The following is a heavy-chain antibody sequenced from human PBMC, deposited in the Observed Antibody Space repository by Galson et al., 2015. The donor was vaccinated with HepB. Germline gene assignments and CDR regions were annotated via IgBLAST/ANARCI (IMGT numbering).Heavy chain of an antibody. Sequence: SVKVSCKASGYTFTNYGIAWVRQAPGQGLEWLGWVSAYNLNTKYAQNLQGRVTMITDTSTSTAYMELRSLRSDDTAVYYCARDRYDFWSGYYLDVWCQGTTVTVSS. D-gene: IGHD3-3*01. CDR3: ARDRYDFWSGYYLDV. CDR1: GYTFTNYG. CDR2: VSAYNLNT. V-gene: IGHV1-18*01. J-gene: IGHJ6*02.